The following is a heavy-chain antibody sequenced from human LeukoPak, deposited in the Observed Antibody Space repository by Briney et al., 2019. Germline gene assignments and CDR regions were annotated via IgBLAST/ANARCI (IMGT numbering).Heavy chain of an antibody. CDR2: INNDGSST. V-gene: IGHV3-74*01. CDR1: GFTVSSNY. D-gene: IGHD2/OR15-2a*01. CDR3: ARDLSGPDI. J-gene: IGHJ3*02. Sequence: GGSLRLSCAASGFTVSSNYMSWVRQAPGKGLVWVSRINNDGSSTSYADSVKGRFTISRDNAKNMLYLQMNSLRAEDTAVYYCARDLSGPDIWGQGTVVTVSS.